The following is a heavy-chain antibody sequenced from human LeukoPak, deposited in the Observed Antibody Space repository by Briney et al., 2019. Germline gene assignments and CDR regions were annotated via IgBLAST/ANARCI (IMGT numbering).Heavy chain of an antibody. V-gene: IGHV3-11*04. CDR1: GFTLSDYY. J-gene: IGHJ6*02. CDR2: ISSSGSTI. D-gene: IGHD7-27*01. CDR3: ARSANWGSHYYYGMDV. Sequence: GGSLRLSCAASGFTLSDYYMSWIRQAPGKGLEWVSYISSSGSTIYYADSVKGRFTISRDNSKNTLYLQMNSLRVEDTAVYYCARSANWGSHYYYGMDVWGQGTTVTVSS.